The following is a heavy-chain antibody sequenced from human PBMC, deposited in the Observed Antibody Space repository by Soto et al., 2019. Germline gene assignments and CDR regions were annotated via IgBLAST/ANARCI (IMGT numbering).Heavy chain of an antibody. D-gene: IGHD4-4*01. J-gene: IGHJ5*02. CDR2: IYYSGST. CDR1: GGSVSSGSYY. CDR3: ARRVFDYTLGNWFDP. Sequence: SETLSLTCTVSGGSVSSGSYYWRCIRQPPGKGLEWIGYIYYSGSTNYNPTLNSRVTISVDTSKNQFSLKLSSVTAADTAVYYCARRVFDYTLGNWFDPWGQGTLVTVSS. V-gene: IGHV4-61*01.